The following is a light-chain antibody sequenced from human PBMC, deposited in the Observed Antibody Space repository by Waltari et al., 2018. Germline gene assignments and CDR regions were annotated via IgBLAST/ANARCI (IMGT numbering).Light chain of an antibody. CDR2: QDV. J-gene: IGLJ3*02. V-gene: IGLV3-1*01. CDR3: QAWDSTTYWV. CDR1: KWGTTY. Sequence: SFELTQPPAVSVSPGQTAPISCSGAKWGTTYVSWYHQRAGQSPVLVISQDVNRPSGIPDRFSGSTSGNTATLTITEAQPLDEADYYCQAWDSTTYWVFGGGTKLTVL.